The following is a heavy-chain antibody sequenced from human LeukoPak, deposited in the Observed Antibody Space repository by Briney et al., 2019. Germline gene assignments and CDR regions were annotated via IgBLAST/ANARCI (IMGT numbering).Heavy chain of an antibody. V-gene: IGHV4-59*08. CDR3: ARHSFEDYGSLDY. Sequence: PSETLSLTCTVSGGSISSYYWSWIRQPPGKGLEWIGYIYYSGSTNYNPSLKSRVTISVDTSKNQFSLKLSSVTAADTAVYYCARHSFEDYGSLDYWGQGTLVTVSS. D-gene: IGHD3-10*01. CDR1: GGSISSYY. CDR2: IYYSGST. J-gene: IGHJ4*02.